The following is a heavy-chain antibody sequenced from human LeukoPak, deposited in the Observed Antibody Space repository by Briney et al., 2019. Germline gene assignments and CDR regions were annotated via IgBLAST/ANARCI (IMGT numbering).Heavy chain of an antibody. CDR3: GGVFDY. CDR1: GFTYSSYA. Sequence: GGSLRLSCAASGFTYSSYAMHWVRQAPGKGLKWVAVISYDGSNKYYADSVKGRFTISRDNSKNTLYLQMNSLRAEDTAVYYCGGVFDYWGRGALVTVSS. J-gene: IGHJ4*02. V-gene: IGHV3-30-3*01. CDR2: ISYDGSNK.